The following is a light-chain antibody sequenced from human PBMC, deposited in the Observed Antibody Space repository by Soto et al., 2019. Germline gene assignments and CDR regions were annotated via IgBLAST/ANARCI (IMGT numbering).Light chain of an antibody. CDR2: GAS. V-gene: IGKV3D-20*02. CDR3: QQRYTWPIT. CDR1: QSVDSSY. Sequence: EIVWTQSPGTLSLSPGERATLSCSASQSVDSSYLAWYHQRPGQAPRLLIYGASNRATGIPDRFSGSGSTTDFTLTIRSLEPEDFAVYYCQQRYTWPITFGQGTRLEIK. J-gene: IGKJ5*01.